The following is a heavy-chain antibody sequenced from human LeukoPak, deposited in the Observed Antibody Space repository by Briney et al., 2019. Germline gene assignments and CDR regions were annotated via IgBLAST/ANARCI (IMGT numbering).Heavy chain of an antibody. Sequence: SETLSLTCAVYGGSFSDYYWSWIRQPPGKGLEWIGEINHSGSTNYNPSLKSRVTISVDTSKSQFSLKLNSVTAADTAVYYCARGGYYGSGNDFRFDPWGQGTLVTVSS. V-gene: IGHV4-34*01. CDR1: GGSFSDYY. D-gene: IGHD3-10*01. J-gene: IGHJ5*02. CDR3: ARGGYYGSGNDFRFDP. CDR2: INHSGST.